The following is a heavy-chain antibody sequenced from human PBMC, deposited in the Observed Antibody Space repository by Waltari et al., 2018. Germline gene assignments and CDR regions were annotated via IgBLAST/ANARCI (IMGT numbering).Heavy chain of an antibody. D-gene: IGHD1-26*01. J-gene: IGHJ4*02. V-gene: IGHV1-2*02. CDR3: ARAGSGSYYIDY. CDR2: INPNSGGA. CDR1: GYTFTVSY. Sequence: QVQLVQSGADVKKPGASVKVSCKASGYTFTVSYIHWVRQAPGQGLEWLGWINPNSGGADYAQKFQGSVTMTRDTSISTAYMELSRLRSDDTAVYYCARAGSGSYYIDYWGQGTLVTVSS.